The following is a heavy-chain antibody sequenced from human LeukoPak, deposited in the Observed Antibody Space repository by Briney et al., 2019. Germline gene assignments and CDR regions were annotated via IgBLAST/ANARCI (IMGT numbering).Heavy chain of an antibody. D-gene: IGHD5-12*01. CDR3: ARDYEIY. V-gene: IGHV3-21*01. J-gene: IGHJ4*02. CDR2: ISTSSSYI. Sequence: PGGSLRLSCAASGFTFSSYSMNWVRQAPGKGLEWVSSISTSSSYIYYGDAVKGRFTISRDNANDSLYLQMNSLRAEDTAVYYCARDYEIYWGQGTLVAVSS. CDR1: GFTFSSYS.